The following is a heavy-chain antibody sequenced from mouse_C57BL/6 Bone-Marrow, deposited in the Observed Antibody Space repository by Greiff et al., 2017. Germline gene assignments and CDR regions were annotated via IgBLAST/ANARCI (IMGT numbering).Heavy chain of an antibody. CDR1: GFNFKDYY. V-gene: IGHV14-2*01. Sequence: VQLQQSGAELVKPGASVTLSCTASGFNFKDYYMHWVKQRTEQGLEWIGRLDPVDGETKYAPKFPGKATITADTSSSTAYLQLSSLTSEDTAVXYWATDGPKGVFDYWGQGTTLTVSS. J-gene: IGHJ2*01. CDR2: LDPVDGET. CDR3: ATDGPKGVFDY. D-gene: IGHD2-3*01.